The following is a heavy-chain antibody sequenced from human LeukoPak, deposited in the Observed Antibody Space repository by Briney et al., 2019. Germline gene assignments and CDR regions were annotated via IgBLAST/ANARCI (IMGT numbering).Heavy chain of an antibody. CDR3: ARGAGRNYDYVRGSYRHDQFDY. V-gene: IGHV1-46*01. CDR2: INPSGGST. Sequence: ASVKVSFKASGYTFTSYYMHWVRQAPGQGLESMGIINPSGGSTSYAQKFQGRVTMTRDTSTSTVYMELSSLRSEDTAVYYCARGAGRNYDYVRGSYRHDQFDYWGQGTLVTVSS. D-gene: IGHD3-16*02. J-gene: IGHJ4*02. CDR1: GYTFTSYY.